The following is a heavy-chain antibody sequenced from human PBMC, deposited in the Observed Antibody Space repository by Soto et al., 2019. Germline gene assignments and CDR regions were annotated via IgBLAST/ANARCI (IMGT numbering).Heavy chain of an antibody. Sequence: GGSLRLSCAASGFTFSSYAMHWVRQAPGKGLEWVAVISYDGSNKYYADSVKGRFTISRDNSKNTLYLQMNSLRAEDTAVYYCAGDMGSEGDIVVVPAAISDYYYYGMDVWGQGTTVTVSS. J-gene: IGHJ6*02. CDR2: ISYDGSNK. V-gene: IGHV3-30-3*01. CDR3: AGDMGSEGDIVVVPAAISDYYYYGMDV. CDR1: GFTFSSYA. D-gene: IGHD2-2*02.